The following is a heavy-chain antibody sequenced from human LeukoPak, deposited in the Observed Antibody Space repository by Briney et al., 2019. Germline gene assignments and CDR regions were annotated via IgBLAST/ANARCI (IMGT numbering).Heavy chain of an antibody. CDR3: AKDPRRYSRTGGYFDY. CDR2: ISSGGDIM. J-gene: IGHJ4*02. Sequence: PGGSLRLSCAASGLRFSDYYVSWIRQAPGKGLQWVSYISSGGDIMHYADSVKGRFTISRDNAKNSLYLQMNSLRAEDTAVYYCAKDPRRYSRTGGYFDYWGQGTLVTVSS. D-gene: IGHD6-13*01. CDR1: GLRFSDYY. V-gene: IGHV3-11*04.